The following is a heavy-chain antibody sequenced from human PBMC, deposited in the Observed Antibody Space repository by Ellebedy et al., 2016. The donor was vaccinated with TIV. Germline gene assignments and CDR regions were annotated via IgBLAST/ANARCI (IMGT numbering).Heavy chain of an antibody. J-gene: IGHJ4*02. V-gene: IGHV3-20*03. Sequence: GGSLRLSXAASGFTFDDYGMSWVRQAPGKGLEWVSGINWNGGSTGYADSVKGRFTISRDNAKNSLYLQMNSLRAEDTAVYYCARLTRYSSGCFDYWGQGTLVTVSS. CDR2: INWNGGST. CDR3: ARLTRYSSGCFDY. CDR1: GFTFDDYG. D-gene: IGHD6-19*01.